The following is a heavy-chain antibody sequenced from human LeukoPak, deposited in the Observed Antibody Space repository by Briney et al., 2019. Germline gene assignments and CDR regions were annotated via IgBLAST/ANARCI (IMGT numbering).Heavy chain of an antibody. D-gene: IGHD2-21*01. V-gene: IGHV4-59*01. Sequence: PSETLSLTCTVSGGSISSFYWSWIRQPPGKGLEWIGNIYYSGSTTYNPSLKSRVTISVDTSKNQFSLRLSSVTAADTAVFYCARVYSVSYFDYWGRGTLVTVSS. CDR1: GGSISSFY. J-gene: IGHJ4*02. CDR3: ARVYSVSYFDY. CDR2: IYYSGST.